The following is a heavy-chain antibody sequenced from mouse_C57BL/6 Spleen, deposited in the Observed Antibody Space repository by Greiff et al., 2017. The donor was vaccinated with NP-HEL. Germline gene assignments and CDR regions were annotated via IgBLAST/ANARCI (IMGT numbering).Heavy chain of an antibody. D-gene: IGHD1-1*01. Sequence: QVQLQQPGAELVKPGASVKLSCKASGYTFTSYWMHWVKQRPGQGLEWIGMIHPNSGSTNYNEKFKSKATLTVDKSSSTAYMQLSSLTSEDSAVYYCARYPNYYGSSYPHYFDYWGQGTTLTVSS. CDR3: ARYPNYYGSSYPHYFDY. V-gene: IGHV1-64*01. CDR1: GYTFTSYW. J-gene: IGHJ2*01. CDR2: IHPNSGST.